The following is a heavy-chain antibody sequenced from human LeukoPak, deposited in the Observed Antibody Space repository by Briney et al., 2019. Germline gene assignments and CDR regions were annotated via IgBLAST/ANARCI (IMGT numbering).Heavy chain of an antibody. CDR2: ISGSSDNT. Sequence: GSLRLSCAASGFTFSGFAMTWVRRTPAKGLEWVSGISGSSDNTLSADSVKGRFTISRDNSKNTLYLEMNSLRPEDTAIYYCAKMKGHPLPKYYVDVWGQGTTVTVSS. D-gene: IGHD1-26*01. J-gene: IGHJ6*01. CDR3: AKMKGHPLPKYYVDV. V-gene: IGHV3-23*01. CDR1: GFTFSGFA.